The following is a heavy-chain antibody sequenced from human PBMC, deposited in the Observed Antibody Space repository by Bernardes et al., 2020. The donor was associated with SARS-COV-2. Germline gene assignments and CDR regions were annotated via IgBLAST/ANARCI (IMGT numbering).Heavy chain of an antibody. D-gene: IGHD7-27*01. CDR3: AKDQGYWGKFGL. V-gene: IGHV3-30*02. CDR1: GFTFTVNC. J-gene: IGHJ2*01. Sequence: GGSLRLSCSASGFTFTVNCMHWFRQAPGKGLECVAFLSQDATHKIYADSVKGRFTISRDISKTTLYLQMNGLRPEDTAIYFCAKDQGYWGKFGLWGRGTLVTVSS. CDR2: LSQDATHK.